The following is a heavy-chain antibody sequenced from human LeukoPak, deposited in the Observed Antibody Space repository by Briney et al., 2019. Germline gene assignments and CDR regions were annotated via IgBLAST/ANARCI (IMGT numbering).Heavy chain of an antibody. CDR2: ISSSGSTI. D-gene: IGHD3-10*01. V-gene: IGHV3-48*03. Sequence: GGSLRLSCAASGFTFSSYEMNWVRQAPGKGLEWVSYISSSGSTIYYADSVKGRFTISRDNAKNSLYLQTNSLRAEDTAVYYCAREYGSGSYFGYWGQGTLVTVSS. CDR3: AREYGSGSYFGY. CDR1: GFTFSSYE. J-gene: IGHJ4*02.